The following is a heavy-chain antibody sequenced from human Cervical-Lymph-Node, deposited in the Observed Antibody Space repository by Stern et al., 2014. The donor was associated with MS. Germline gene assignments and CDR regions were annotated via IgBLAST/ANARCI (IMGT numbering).Heavy chain of an antibody. V-gene: IGHV3-33*01. CDR1: GFTFSSYG. CDR2: VYFDGNNK. CDR3: ARGNRYYYYAMDV. J-gene: IGHJ6*02. Sequence: QVQLVQSGGGVVQPGRSLRLSCAASGFTFSSYGMHWVRQAPGKGLGWVAVVYFDGNNKYYADSVKGRFTISRDNSRNTLYLQMNSLRAEDTAVYYCARGNRYYYYAMDVWGQGTTVTVSS. D-gene: IGHD1-14*01.